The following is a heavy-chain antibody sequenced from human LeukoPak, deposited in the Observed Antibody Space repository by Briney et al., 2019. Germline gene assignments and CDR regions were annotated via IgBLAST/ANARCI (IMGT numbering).Heavy chain of an antibody. CDR1: GGSISSYY. J-gene: IGHJ5*02. D-gene: IGHD3-3*01. Sequence: SETLSLTCTVSGGSISSYYWSWIRQPAGKRLEWIGRIYTSGSTNYNPSLKSRVTMSVDTSKNQFSLKLSSVTAADTAVYYCAMSRITIFGVGFDPWGQGTLVTVSS. CDR3: AMSRITIFGVGFDP. V-gene: IGHV4-4*07. CDR2: IYTSGST.